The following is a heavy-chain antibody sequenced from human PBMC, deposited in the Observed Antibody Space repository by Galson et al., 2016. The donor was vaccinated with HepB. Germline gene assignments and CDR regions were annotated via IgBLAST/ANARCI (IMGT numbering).Heavy chain of an antibody. D-gene: IGHD1-7*01. J-gene: IGHJ4*02. CDR2: VYRGKT. V-gene: IGHV4-39*01. Sequence: LSLTCTVSDGSTSSSSFSWGWIRQPPGKGLESIATVYRGKTYYNPSLERRVTISVGMSTDLLSLKLTSLTAADTGVYYCARAGLGTKASFDYWGQGILVAVSS. CDR1: DGSTSSSSFS. CDR3: ARAGLGTKASFDY.